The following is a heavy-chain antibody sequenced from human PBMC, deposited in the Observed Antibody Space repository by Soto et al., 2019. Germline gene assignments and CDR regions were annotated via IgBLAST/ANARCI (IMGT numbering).Heavy chain of an antibody. Sequence: SETLSLTCTVSGDSIISSSYYWAWIRQSPGKGLEWIGNMYYSGSTYYNLSLKSRVTMSVDTSKNQFSLKICSVTAADTSVYYCARIVVIPAAPNYYNYYGVDVWGQGTTVTVSS. CDR2: MYYSGST. CDR3: ARIVVIPAAPNYYNYYGVDV. CDR1: GDSIISSSYY. V-gene: IGHV4-39*01. J-gene: IGHJ6*02. D-gene: IGHD2-2*01.